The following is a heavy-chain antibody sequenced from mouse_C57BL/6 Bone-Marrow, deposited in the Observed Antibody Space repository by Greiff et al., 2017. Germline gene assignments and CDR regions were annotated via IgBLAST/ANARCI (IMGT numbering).Heavy chain of an antibody. CDR1: GFTFSDYG. D-gene: IGHD3-3*01. CDR2: ISSGSSTI. V-gene: IGHV5-17*01. J-gene: IGHJ3*01. Sequence: EVKLVESGGGLVKPGGSLKLSCAASGFTFSDYGMHWVRQDPEKGLEWVAYISSGSSTIYYADTVKGRVTISRDNAKNTLFLQMTSLRSEDTAMYYCARGTRFAYWGQGTLVTVSA. CDR3: ARGTRFAY.